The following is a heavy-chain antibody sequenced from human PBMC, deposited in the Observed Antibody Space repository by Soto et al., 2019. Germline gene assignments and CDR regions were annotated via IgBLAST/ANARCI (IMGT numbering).Heavy chain of an antibody. V-gene: IGHV5-10-1*04. CDR1: GYKVSTWHNFTSYW. J-gene: IGHJ6*02. CDR3: AIPPLPVIVVPGGYNYHDGLDV. CDR2: IDPSDSYT. Sequence: GESLKISCVGSGYKVSTWHNFTSYWIAWVRQMPGEGLEWMGRIDPSDSYTNYSPSFQGQVTISADKSINTAYLQWSSLKASDTAMYYCAIPPLPVIVVPGGYNYHDGLDVWGQGTPVTVSS. D-gene: IGHD6-19*01.